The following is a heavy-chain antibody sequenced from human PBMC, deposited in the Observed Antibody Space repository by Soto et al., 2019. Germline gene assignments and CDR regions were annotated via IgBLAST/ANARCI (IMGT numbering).Heavy chain of an antibody. CDR2: ISSNSADV. D-gene: IGHD4-17*01. V-gene: IGHV3-9*01. CDR3: ARDLVRETGEFDYHVDYGRNGMDV. Sequence: SLRLSCAASGFTFPDHAILWVRQRPGKGLEWVSSISSNSADVDYADSVRGRFTLSRDNARNFVHLEMSSLRTEDTALYYCARDLVRETGEFDYHVDYGRNGMDVWGQGTTVTVSS. CDR1: GFTFPDHA. J-gene: IGHJ6*02.